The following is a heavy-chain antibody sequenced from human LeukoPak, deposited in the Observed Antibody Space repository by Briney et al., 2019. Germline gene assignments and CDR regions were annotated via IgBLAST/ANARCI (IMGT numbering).Heavy chain of an antibody. CDR2: IYTSGST. V-gene: IGHV4-4*07. D-gene: IGHD3-22*01. CDR3: ARDKFYYDSGGSLRLDY. J-gene: IGHJ4*02. Sequence: SETLSLTCTVSGGSISSYYWSRIRQPAGKGLEWIGRIYTSGSTNYNPSLKSRVTMSVDTSKNQFSLKLSSVTAADTAVYYCARDKFYYDSGGSLRLDYWGQGTLVTVSS. CDR1: GGSISSYY.